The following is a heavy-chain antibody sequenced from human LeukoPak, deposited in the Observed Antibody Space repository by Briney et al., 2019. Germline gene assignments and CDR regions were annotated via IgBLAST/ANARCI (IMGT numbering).Heavy chain of an antibody. J-gene: IGHJ1*01. V-gene: IGHV3-23*01. Sequence: GRSLRLSCAASGFTFSSYVLRWVLQAPGQGLEWVSTIDGSGVGSYYADSVKGRFTISRDSSKSTQYLHMNSLRAEDTAVYYCTKGAAAGPKYFQHWGQGTLVTVSS. CDR2: IDGSGVGS. CDR3: TKGAAAGPKYFQH. D-gene: IGHD6-13*01. CDR1: GFTFSSYV.